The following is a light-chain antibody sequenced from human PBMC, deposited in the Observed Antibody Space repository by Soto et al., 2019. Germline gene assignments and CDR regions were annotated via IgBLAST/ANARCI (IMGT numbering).Light chain of an antibody. J-gene: IGLJ3*02. V-gene: IGLV1-44*01. CDR1: NSNIGSHA. CDR2: NTN. CDR3: ASWDDSLDGPWL. Sequence: QSVLSQPPSASGTPGQRVTISCSGSNSNIGSHAVNWYQQLPGMAPRLLIYNTNRRHPGVPDRFSASKSGMSASLAISGLQVDDEADYFCASWDDSLDGPWLFGGGTKLTVL.